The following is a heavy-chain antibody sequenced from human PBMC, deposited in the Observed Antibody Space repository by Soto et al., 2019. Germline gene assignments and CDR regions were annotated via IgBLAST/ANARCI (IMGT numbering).Heavy chain of an antibody. V-gene: IGHV4-30-4*01. CDR3: AREQNQALYYYDSSGYSYDWFDP. D-gene: IGHD3-22*01. CDR1: GGSISSGDYY. Sequence: SETLSLTCTVSGGSISSGDYYWSWIRQPPGKGLEWIGYIYYSGSTYYNPSLKSRVTISVDTSKNQFSLKLSSVTAADTAVYYCAREQNQALYYYDSSGYSYDWFDPWGQGTLVTVSS. CDR2: IYYSGST. J-gene: IGHJ5*02.